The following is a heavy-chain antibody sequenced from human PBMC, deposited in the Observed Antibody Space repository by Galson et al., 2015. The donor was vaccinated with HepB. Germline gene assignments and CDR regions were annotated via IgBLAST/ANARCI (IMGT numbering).Heavy chain of an antibody. D-gene: IGHD5-24*01. CDR3: ARDIKPQMATTTEEVSDY. CDR2: ISSSGSTI. Sequence: SLRLSCAASGFTFSDYYMSWIRQAPGKGLEWVSYISSSGSTIYYADSVKGRFTISRDNAKNSLYLQMNSLRAEDTAVYYCARDIKPQMATTTEEVSDYWGQGTLVTVSS. V-gene: IGHV3-11*01. CDR1: GFTFSDYY. J-gene: IGHJ4*02.